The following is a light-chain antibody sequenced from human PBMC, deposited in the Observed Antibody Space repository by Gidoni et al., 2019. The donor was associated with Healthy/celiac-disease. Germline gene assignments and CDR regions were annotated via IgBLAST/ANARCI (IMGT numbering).Light chain of an antibody. CDR1: QSVSSN. CDR3: QQYNNWPGT. V-gene: IGKV3-15*01. CDR2: GAS. J-gene: IGKJ1*01. Sequence: EIVMTQSPATLSVSPGERATLSCRASQSVSSNLAWYQQKPGQAPRRLIYGASTRATGIPARFSGSGSGTEFTLTISSLQSEDCAVYYCQQYNNWPGTFGQGTKVEIK.